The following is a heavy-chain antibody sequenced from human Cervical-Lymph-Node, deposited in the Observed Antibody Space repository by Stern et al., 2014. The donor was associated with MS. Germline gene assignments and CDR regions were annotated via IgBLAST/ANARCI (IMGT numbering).Heavy chain of an antibody. CDR2: FDAEDGET. J-gene: IGHJ6*02. CDR3: ARGGWAYDGLDV. CDR1: GDTPPELS. D-gene: IGHD6-19*01. Sequence: VQLVPSGAEVKKPGASVKVSCKVSGDTPPELSMHWVRQPPRQGLEWMGGFDAEDGETIYSQKFQGRVTMTEDTSTDTAYMELSSLTSEDTAVYYCARGGWAYDGLDVWGQGTTVTVSS. V-gene: IGHV1-24*01.